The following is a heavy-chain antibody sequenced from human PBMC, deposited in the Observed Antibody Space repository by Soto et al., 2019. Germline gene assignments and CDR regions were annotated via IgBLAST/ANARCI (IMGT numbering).Heavy chain of an antibody. CDR3: AKDPVPAAFYYYYGMDV. CDR2: ISYDGSNK. Sequence: PGRSLRLSCAASGFTFSSYGMHWFRQAPGKGLEWVAVISYDGSNKYYADSVKGRFTISRDNSKNTLYLQMNSLRAEDTAVYYCAKDPVPAAFYYYYGMDVCGQGTMVTVS. J-gene: IGHJ6*02. D-gene: IGHD2-2*01. V-gene: IGHV3-30*18. CDR1: GFTFSSYG.